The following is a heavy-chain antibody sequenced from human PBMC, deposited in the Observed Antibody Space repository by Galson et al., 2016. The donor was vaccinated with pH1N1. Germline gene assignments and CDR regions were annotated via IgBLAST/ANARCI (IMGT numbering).Heavy chain of an antibody. J-gene: IGHJ6*03. CDR2: ISPFHRLA. CDR3: ARHPGGGNYDRIYYKGHMDV. D-gene: IGHD3-22*01. CDR1: GGRFSSYA. Sequence: SVKISCKASGGRFSSYAFSWVRQAPGQGLEWMGWISPFHRLANYVQKFKGRVTITADESTSTVYMGRSSLRSKDTAVYYCARHPGGGNYDRIYYKGHMDVWGKGPTVTVSS. V-gene: IGHV1-69*10.